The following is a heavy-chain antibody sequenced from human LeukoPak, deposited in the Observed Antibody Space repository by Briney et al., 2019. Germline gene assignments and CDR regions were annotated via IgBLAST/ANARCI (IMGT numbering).Heavy chain of an antibody. CDR1: GFTFSSYA. J-gene: IGHJ4*02. Sequence: PGGSLRLSCAASGFTFSSYATTWVRQAPGKGLEWVSAIGSGGGSTYYADSVKGRFTISRDNSKNTLYLQMNSLRAEDTAVYYCAKDRSGSGSYYPDYWGQGTLVTVSS. V-gene: IGHV3-23*01. CDR3: AKDRSGSGSYYPDY. D-gene: IGHD3-10*01. CDR2: IGSGGGST.